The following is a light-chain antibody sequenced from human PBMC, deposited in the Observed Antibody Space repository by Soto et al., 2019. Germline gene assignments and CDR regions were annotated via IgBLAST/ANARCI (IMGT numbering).Light chain of an antibody. CDR2: WAS. CDR3: QQYHNWPPQYT. V-gene: IGKV4-1*01. CDR1: QSVLYSSNNKNY. Sequence: DIVMTQSPDSLAVSLGERATINCKSSQSVLYSSNNKNYLAWYQQKPGQPPKLLIYWASTRESGVPDRFSGSGSGTTFTLTISSLQSEDFAVYYCQQYHNWPPQYTFGQGTKLQIK. J-gene: IGKJ2*01.